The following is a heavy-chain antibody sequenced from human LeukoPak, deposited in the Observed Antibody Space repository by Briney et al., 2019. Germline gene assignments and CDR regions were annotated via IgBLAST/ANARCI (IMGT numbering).Heavy chain of an antibody. CDR1: GFTFSSYG. D-gene: IGHD3-10*01. Sequence: GGSLRLSCAASGFTFSSYGMHWVRQAPGKGLEWVTFIRYDGSNKYYAASVKGRFTISRDNSMNTLYLQMNSLRAEDTAVYYCAKDRRPLLLWFGELNYWGQGTLVTVSS. CDR2: IRYDGSNK. V-gene: IGHV3-30*02. J-gene: IGHJ4*02. CDR3: AKDRRPLLLWFGELNY.